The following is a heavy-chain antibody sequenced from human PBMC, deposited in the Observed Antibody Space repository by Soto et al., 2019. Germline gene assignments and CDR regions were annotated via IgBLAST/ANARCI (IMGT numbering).Heavy chain of an antibody. Sequence: QVQLVQSGAEEKKPGASVKVSCKASGYTFTSYAMHWVRQAPGQSLEWMGWINAGNGNTKDSQKFQGRVTITRDTSASKAYMELSSLRSEDTAVYYCARGTVGTNFDYWGQGTLVTVSS. D-gene: IGHD1-26*01. V-gene: IGHV1-3*05. CDR2: INAGNGNT. CDR3: ARGTVGTNFDY. J-gene: IGHJ4*02. CDR1: GYTFTSYA.